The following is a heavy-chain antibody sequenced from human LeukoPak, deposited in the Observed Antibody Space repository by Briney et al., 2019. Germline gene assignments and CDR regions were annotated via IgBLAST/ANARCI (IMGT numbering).Heavy chain of an antibody. Sequence: ASVKVSCKVSGYTPTELSMHWVRQAPGKGLEWMGGFDPEDGETIYAQKFQGRVTMTEDTSTDTAYMELSSLRSEDTAVYYCATVFFDYGDPYYFDYWGQGTLVTVSS. CDR1: GYTPTELS. J-gene: IGHJ4*02. D-gene: IGHD4-17*01. CDR3: ATVFFDYGDPYYFDY. CDR2: FDPEDGET. V-gene: IGHV1-24*01.